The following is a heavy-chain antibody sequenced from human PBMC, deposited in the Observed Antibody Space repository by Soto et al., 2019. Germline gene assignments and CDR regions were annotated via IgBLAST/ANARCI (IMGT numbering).Heavy chain of an antibody. J-gene: IGHJ4*02. CDR3: AKAPTEVDPRDLFGGNPPADY. CDR1: GFTFSSYA. CDR2: ISGSGENT. V-gene: IGHV3-23*01. D-gene: IGHD2-15*01. Sequence: EVQLLESGGALLQPGVSLRLSCAASGFTFSSYAMNWVRQTPGKGLQWVSAISGSGENTYYADSVKGRFTISRDNSKNILYLHMNGLTVEDTAMYYCAKAPTEVDPRDLFGGNPPADYWGQGTLVTVS.